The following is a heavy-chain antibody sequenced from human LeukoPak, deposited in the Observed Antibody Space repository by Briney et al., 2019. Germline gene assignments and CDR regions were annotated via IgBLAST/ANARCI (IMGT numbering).Heavy chain of an antibody. D-gene: IGHD2-2*01. Sequence: SETLSLTCAVYGGSFIGYYWSWIRQPPGKGLEWIGEINHSGSTNYNPSLKSRVTISVDTSKNQFSLKLSSVTAAHTAVYYCARGLPAYCSSTSCYANDYWGQGTLVTVSS. CDR1: GGSFIGYY. J-gene: IGHJ4*02. CDR3: ARGLPAYCSSTSCYANDY. CDR2: INHSGST. V-gene: IGHV4-34*01.